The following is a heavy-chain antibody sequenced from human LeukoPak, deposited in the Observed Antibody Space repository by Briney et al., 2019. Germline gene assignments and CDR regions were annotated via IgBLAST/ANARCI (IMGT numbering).Heavy chain of an antibody. CDR2: IKSDGSST. Sequence: PGGSLRLSCAASGFTFSSYWMHWVRHAEGKGMVWVSRIKSDGSSTAYADSVKGRFTISRDNAKNTLYLQMNSLGAEDTAVYYCARVGAATYAFDIWGQGTMVTVSS. D-gene: IGHD3-16*01. J-gene: IGHJ3*02. CDR1: GFTFSSYW. V-gene: IGHV3-74*01. CDR3: ARVGAATYAFDI.